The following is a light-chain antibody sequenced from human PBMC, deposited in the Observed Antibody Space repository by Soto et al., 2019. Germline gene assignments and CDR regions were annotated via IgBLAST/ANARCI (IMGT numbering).Light chain of an antibody. CDR2: GVT. Sequence: QSALTQPASVSGSPGQSITISCIGTNSDVGGHTLVSWYQQHPGKAPTPLIYGVTERPSGVSDRFSGSKSGNPASPTISGLQAEDEADYYCCSYAGGRTYVFGTGTKVTVL. V-gene: IGLV2-23*02. CDR1: NSDVGGHTL. J-gene: IGLJ1*01. CDR3: CSYAGGRTYV.